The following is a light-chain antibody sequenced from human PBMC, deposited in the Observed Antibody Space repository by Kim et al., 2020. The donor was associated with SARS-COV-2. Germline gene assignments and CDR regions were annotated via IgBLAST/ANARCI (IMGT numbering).Light chain of an antibody. CDR2: DTS. J-gene: IGKJ1*01. CDR1: QSVSSTY. CDR3: QQYGRSPPWT. V-gene: IGKV3-20*01. Sequence: EIVLTQSPGTLSLSPGERATLSCRASQSVSSTYLAWYQQKPGQAPRLLIYDTSRRATGIPDRFSGSGSGTDFTLTINRLEPEDFAVYYCQQYGRSPPWTFGQGTKVDIK.